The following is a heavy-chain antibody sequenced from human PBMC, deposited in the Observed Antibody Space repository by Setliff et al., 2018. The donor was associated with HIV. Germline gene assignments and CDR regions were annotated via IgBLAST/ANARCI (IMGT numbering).Heavy chain of an antibody. Sequence: SETLSLTCTVSGGSISSGGYYWSWIRQHPGKGLEWIGYIYYSGSTYYNPSLKSRVTISVDTSKNQFSLKLSSVTAADTAVYYCARVRDSSGYYSYYYYYYMDVWGKGTTVTVSS. CDR3: ARVRDSSGYYSYYYYYYMDV. CDR1: GGSISSGGYY. V-gene: IGHV4-31*03. CDR2: IYYSGST. D-gene: IGHD3-22*01. J-gene: IGHJ6*03.